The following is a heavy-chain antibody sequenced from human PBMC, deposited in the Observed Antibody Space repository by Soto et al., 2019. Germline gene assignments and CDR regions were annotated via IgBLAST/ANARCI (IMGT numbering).Heavy chain of an antibody. CDR3: ARHSLYCTNGVCFDPYFDH. CDR2: IYWDDDK. CDR1: GFSLSTSGVG. J-gene: IGHJ4*02. V-gene: IGHV2-5*02. D-gene: IGHD2-8*01. Sequence: QITLKESGPTLVKPTQTLTLTCTFSGFSLSTSGVGVGWIRQPPGKALEWLALIYWDDDKRYSPSLKSRLTITKDTSKIQVVLTMTNMDPVDTATYYCARHSLYCTNGVCFDPYFDHWGQGTLVTVSS.